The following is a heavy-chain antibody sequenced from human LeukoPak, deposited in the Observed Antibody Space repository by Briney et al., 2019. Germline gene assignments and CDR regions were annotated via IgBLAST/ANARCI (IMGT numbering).Heavy chain of an antibody. CDR1: GGTFSSYA. D-gene: IGHD2-15*01. Sequence: ASVKVSCKAPGGTFSSYAISWVRQAPGQGLEWMGGIIPIFGTANYAQKFQGRVTITADESTSTAYMELSSLRSEDTAVYYCARQPNPNPLDIVVVVAATDPYYYYGMDVWGQGTTVTVSS. CDR2: IIPIFGTA. V-gene: IGHV1-69*01. J-gene: IGHJ6*02. CDR3: ARQPNPNPLDIVVVVAATDPYYYYGMDV.